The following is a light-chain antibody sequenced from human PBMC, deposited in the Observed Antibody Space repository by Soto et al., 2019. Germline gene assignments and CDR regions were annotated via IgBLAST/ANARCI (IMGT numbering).Light chain of an antibody. CDR3: SSYTSSSLYV. CDR1: SSDVGGYNY. CDR2: DVR. V-gene: IGLV2-14*01. Sequence: QSALTQPASVSGSPGQSITISCTGTSSDVGGYNYVSWYQQHPGKAPKLMIYDVRNRPSGVSSRFSGSKSGNTASLTISGLQAEDEADYYCSSYTSSSLYVFGTGTKLTVL. J-gene: IGLJ1*01.